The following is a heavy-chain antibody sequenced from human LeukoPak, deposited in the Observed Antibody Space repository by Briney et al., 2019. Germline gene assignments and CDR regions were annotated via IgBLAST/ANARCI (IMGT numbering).Heavy chain of an antibody. J-gene: IGHJ4*02. CDR2: IRYDGSNK. V-gene: IGHV3-30*02. Sequence: PGGSLRLSCAASGFTFSSYGMHWVRQAPGKGLEWVAFIRYDGSNKYYVDSVKGRFTISRDNSKNTLYLQMNSLRAEDTAVYYCARGEYGSGSYHIDYWGQGTLVTVSS. D-gene: IGHD3-10*01. CDR3: ARGEYGSGSYHIDY. CDR1: GFTFSSYG.